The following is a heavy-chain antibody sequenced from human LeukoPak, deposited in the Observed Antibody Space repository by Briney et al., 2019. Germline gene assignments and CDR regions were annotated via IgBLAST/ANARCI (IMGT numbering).Heavy chain of an antibody. CDR3: AKDLGKYCSGGSCYSGFDY. D-gene: IGHD2-15*01. V-gene: IGHV3-30*18. Sequence: GGSLRLSCAASGFTFSSYGMHWVRQAPGKGLEWVAVISYDGSNKYYADSVKGRFTISRDNSKNTLYLQMNSLRAEDTAVYYCAKDLGKYCSGGSCYSGFDYWGQGTLVTVSS. CDR1: GFTFSSYG. CDR2: ISYDGSNK. J-gene: IGHJ4*02.